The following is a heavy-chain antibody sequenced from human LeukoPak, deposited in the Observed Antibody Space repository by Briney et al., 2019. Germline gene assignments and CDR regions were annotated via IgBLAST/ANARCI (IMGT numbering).Heavy chain of an antibody. J-gene: IGHJ4*02. D-gene: IGHD3-22*01. Sequence: PSETLSLTCTVSGGSISSGGHYWSWIRQHPGKGLEWIGYIYYSGSTYYNLSLKSRVTISVDTSKNQFSLKLSSVTAADTAVYYCASTSSSYYPTIDYWGQGTLVTVSS. CDR2: IYYSGST. CDR3: ASTSSSYYPTIDY. CDR1: GGSISSGGHY. V-gene: IGHV4-31*03.